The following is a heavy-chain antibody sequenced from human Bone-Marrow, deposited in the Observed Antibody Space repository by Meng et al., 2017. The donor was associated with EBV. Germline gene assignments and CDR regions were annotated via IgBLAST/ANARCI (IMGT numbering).Heavy chain of an antibody. CDR1: GDIFTNLA. J-gene: IGHJ5*02. D-gene: IGHD6-19*01. V-gene: IGHV1-69*06. Sequence: QVHVVEAGAEWKKPGAAVKVPCQASGDIFTNLAFTWVRQVPGKGLEWMGGFLPILGAANYAQKFQGRLTITADKSTTTAFMELRSLRVDDTAVYFCARDGIAVPGGSNWFDPWGQGTLVTVSS. CDR2: FLPILGAA. CDR3: ARDGIAVPGGSNWFDP.